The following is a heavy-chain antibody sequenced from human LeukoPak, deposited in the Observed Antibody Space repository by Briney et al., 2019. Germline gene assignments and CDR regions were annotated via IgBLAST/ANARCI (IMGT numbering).Heavy chain of an antibody. CDR3: AKHYGSGTYYNYLDY. J-gene: IGHJ4*02. Sequence: PGGSLRLSCAASGFTFSSYAMSWVRRAPGKGLEWVSAISSNGGGTFYADSVKGQFTTTTDNSQNTLYLQMNSLRAADTAIYYCAKHYGSGTYYNYLDYWGQGTLVTVSS. V-gene: IGHV3-23*01. CDR1: GFTFSSYA. CDR2: ISSNGGGT. D-gene: IGHD3-10*01.